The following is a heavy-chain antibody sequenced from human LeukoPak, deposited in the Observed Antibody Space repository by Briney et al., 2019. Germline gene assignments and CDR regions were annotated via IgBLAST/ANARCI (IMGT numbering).Heavy chain of an antibody. Sequence: TGGSLRLSCAASGFTFSNAWMSWVRQAPGKGLEWVGRIKSKTDGGTTDYAAPVKGRFTISRDDSKNTLYLQMNSLKTEDTAVYYCTSPNTKVYYFDYWGQGTLVTVSS. V-gene: IGHV3-15*01. D-gene: IGHD2-8*01. CDR3: TSPNTKVYYFDY. CDR1: GFTFSNAW. CDR2: IKSKTDGGTT. J-gene: IGHJ4*02.